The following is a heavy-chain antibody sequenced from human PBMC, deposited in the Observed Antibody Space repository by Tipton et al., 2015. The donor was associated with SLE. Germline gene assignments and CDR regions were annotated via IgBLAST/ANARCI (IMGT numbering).Heavy chain of an antibody. CDR2: IRYDGSNK. CDR3: AKDGLAVAGTNRMDI. V-gene: IGHV3-30*02. D-gene: IGHD6-19*01. J-gene: IGHJ3*02. CDR1: GFNFTTYS. Sequence: SLRLSCAASGFNFTTYSMNWVRQAPGRGLEWMAFIRYDGSNKYYADSVKGRFAISRDNSKNTLYLQMNSLRAEDTAVYYCAKDGLAVAGTNRMDIWGQGTMVTVSS.